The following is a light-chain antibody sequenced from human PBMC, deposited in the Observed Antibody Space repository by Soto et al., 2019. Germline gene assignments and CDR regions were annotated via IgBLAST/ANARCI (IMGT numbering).Light chain of an antibody. CDR1: QSVSSK. CDR2: ETS. CDR3: QQFQDWPPT. J-gene: IGKJ1*01. V-gene: IGKV3-15*01. Sequence: MTQSPATLSVSPGERATLSCRASQSVSSKLAWYQQKPGQAPRLLIYETSTRATGIPARFSASGSGTEFTLTISSLQSEDFAVYYCQQFQDWPPTFGQGTQVEIK.